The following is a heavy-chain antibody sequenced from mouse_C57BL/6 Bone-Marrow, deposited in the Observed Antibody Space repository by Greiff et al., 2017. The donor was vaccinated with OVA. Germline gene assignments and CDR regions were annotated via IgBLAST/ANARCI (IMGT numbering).Heavy chain of an antibody. D-gene: IGHD2-1*01. CDR3: AYGTHFDY. CDR2: IDPSDSYT. Sequence: VQLQQPGAELVKPGASVKLSCKASGYTFTSYWMQWVKQRPGQGLEWIGEIDPSDSYTNYNQKFKGKATLTVDTSSSTAYMQLSSLTSEDSAVYYCAYGTHFDYWGQGTTLTVSS. V-gene: IGHV1-50*01. J-gene: IGHJ2*01. CDR1: GYTFTSYW.